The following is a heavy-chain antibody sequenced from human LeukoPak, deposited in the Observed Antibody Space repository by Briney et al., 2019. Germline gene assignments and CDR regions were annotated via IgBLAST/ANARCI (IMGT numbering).Heavy chain of an antibody. Sequence: GGSLRLSCAASGFTFSSYAMSWVRQAPGKGLEWVSAISGSGGSTYYADSVRGRFTISRDNAKNSVYLQMNSLRVEDTAVYYCARDSTSSWETAFDVWGQGTMVTVSS. CDR1: GFTFSSYA. CDR2: ISGSGGST. CDR3: ARDSTSSWETAFDV. D-gene: IGHD1-26*01. V-gene: IGHV3-23*01. J-gene: IGHJ3*01.